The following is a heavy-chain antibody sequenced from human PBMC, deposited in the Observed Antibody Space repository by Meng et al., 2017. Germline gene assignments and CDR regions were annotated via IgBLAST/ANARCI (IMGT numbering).Heavy chain of an antibody. D-gene: IGHD5-12*01. CDR2: IYTSGST. J-gene: IGHJ5*02. Sequence: SETLSLTCTVSGGSISSGSYYWSWLRPPAGKGLEWIGRIYTSGSTNYNPSLKSRVTISVDTSKNQFSLKLSSVTAADTAVYYCARGVLGGYARGHWFDPWGQGTLVTVSS. CDR1: GGSISSGSYY. CDR3: ARGVLGGYARGHWFDP. V-gene: IGHV4-61*02.